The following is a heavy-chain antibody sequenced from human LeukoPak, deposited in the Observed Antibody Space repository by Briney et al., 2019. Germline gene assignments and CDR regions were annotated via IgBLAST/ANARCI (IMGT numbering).Heavy chain of an antibody. Sequence: ASVKVSCKASGDTFSSYAISWVRQTPGQGLEWMGGFIPIFGTAKYAQKFQGRVTITADKSTSTAYMELRSLRSEDTAVYYCARRDTSGWFDPWGQGTLVTVSS. J-gene: IGHJ5*02. D-gene: IGHD5-18*01. CDR2: FIPIFGTA. CDR3: ARRDTSGWFDP. V-gene: IGHV1-69*06. CDR1: GDTFSSYA.